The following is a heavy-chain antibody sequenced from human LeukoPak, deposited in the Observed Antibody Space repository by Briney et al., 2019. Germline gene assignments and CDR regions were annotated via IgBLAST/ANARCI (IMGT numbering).Heavy chain of an antibody. CDR2: INWNGGST. CDR1: GFTFSSYW. CDR3: ARDLHSGSRGRKMGYDY. Sequence: GGSLRLSCAASGFTFSSYWMHWVRQAPGKGLEWVSGINWNGGSTGYADSVKGRFTISRDNAKNSLYLQMNSLRAEDTALYYCARDLHSGSRGRKMGYDYWGQGTLVTVSS. V-gene: IGHV3-20*04. J-gene: IGHJ4*02. D-gene: IGHD1-26*01.